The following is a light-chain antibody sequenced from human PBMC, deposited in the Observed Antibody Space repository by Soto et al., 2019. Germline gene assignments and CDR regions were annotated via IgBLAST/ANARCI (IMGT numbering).Light chain of an antibody. Sequence: EIVMTQSPVTLSVSPGERATLSCRASQSVTDSLAWYQQRPGQAPRLLIYGASTMATGIPARFSGSGSGTEFTLTISSLQSEDFATYYCQQYNNWPLTFGAGTKVDIK. CDR1: QSVTDS. CDR2: GAS. CDR3: QQYNNWPLT. J-gene: IGKJ4*01. V-gene: IGKV3D-15*01.